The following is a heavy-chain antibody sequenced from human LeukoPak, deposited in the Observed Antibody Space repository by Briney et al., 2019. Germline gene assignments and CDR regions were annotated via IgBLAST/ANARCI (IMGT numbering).Heavy chain of an antibody. D-gene: IGHD6-19*01. J-gene: IGHJ4*02. CDR3: ARDQPDSIAVAGNDY. V-gene: IGHV1-18*01. CDR2: ISAYNGNT. CDR1: GYTFTSYG. Sequence: ASVKVSCKASGYTFTSYGIRWVRQAPGQGLAWMGWISAYNGNTNYAQKLQGRVTMTTDTSTSTAYMELRSLRSDDTAVYYCARDQPDSIAVAGNDYWGQGTLVTVSS.